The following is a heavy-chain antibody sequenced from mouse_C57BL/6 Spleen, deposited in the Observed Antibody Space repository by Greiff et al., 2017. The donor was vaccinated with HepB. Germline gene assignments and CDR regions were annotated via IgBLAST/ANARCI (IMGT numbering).Heavy chain of an antibody. V-gene: IGHV1-4*01. Sequence: VQLQQSGAELARPGASVKMSCKASGYTFTSYTMHWVKQRPGQGLEWIGYINPSSGYTKYNQKFKDKATLTADKSSSTAYMQLISLTSEDSVVYYCSITTVVDSFDYWGQGTTLTVSS. CDR1: GYTFTSYT. CDR3: SITTVVDSFDY. J-gene: IGHJ2*01. CDR2: INPSSGYT. D-gene: IGHD1-1*01.